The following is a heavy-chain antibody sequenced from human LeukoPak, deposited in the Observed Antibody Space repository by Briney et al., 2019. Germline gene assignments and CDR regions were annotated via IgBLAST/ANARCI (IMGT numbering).Heavy chain of an antibody. Sequence: ASVKVSCKASGYTFTSYDINWVRQATGQGPEWMGRMNPNSGNTGYAQKFQGRVTMTRNTSISTAYMELSSLRSEDTAVYYCARGVYDFWSGSTYYYYGMDVWGQGTTVTVSS. CDR2: MNPNSGNT. J-gene: IGHJ6*02. CDR1: GYTFTSYD. CDR3: ARGVYDFWSGSTYYYYGMDV. V-gene: IGHV1-8*01. D-gene: IGHD3-3*01.